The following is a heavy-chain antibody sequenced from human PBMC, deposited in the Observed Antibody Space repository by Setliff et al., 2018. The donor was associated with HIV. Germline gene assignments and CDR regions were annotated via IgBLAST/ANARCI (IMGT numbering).Heavy chain of an antibody. Sequence: SETLSLTCTVSGASIRSNSYYWGWIRQPPGKGLEWIGYIYYSATDYNPSLKSRVTMSIDTSKNQFSLNLRSVTAADTAIYYCVTVVQDDLGVVLFDYWGQGTLVTVSS. V-gene: IGHV4-61*05. CDR1: GASIRSNSYY. CDR2: IYYSAT. J-gene: IGHJ4*02. D-gene: IGHD3-3*01. CDR3: VTVVQDDLGVVLFDY.